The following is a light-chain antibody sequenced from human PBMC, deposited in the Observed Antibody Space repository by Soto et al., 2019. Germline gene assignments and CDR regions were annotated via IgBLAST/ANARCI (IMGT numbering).Light chain of an antibody. V-gene: IGLV2-14*01. CDR1: SSDVGGYNY. CDR2: DVS. Sequence: QSALNQPASVSGSPGQSITISCTGTSSDVGGYNYVSWYQQHPGKAPKLMIYDVSNRPSGVSNRFSGSKSCNTASLTISGLQAEDEADYYCSSYTSSSTPNWVFGAGTKLTVL. CDR3: SSYTSSSTPNWV. J-gene: IGLJ3*02.